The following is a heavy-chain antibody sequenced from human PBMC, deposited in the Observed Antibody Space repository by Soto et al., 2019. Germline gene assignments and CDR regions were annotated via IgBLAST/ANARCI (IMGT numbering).Heavy chain of an antibody. J-gene: IGHJ3*01. CDR3: AREGRGRGWGVYGFDV. Sequence: GASVKVSCKASGGTFNNFAISWVRQAPAQGLQWMGGITHIFNTTDYAQKCQGRVTITADESTNTAYMELSRVRFEDTAVYYCAREGRGRGWGVYGFDVWGQGKVGTGSS. D-gene: IGHD2-8*01. CDR2: ITHIFNTT. CDR1: GGTFNNFA. V-gene: IGHV1-69*13.